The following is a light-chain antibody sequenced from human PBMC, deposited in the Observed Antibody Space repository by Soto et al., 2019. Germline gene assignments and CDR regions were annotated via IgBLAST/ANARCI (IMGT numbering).Light chain of an antibody. Sequence: QSVLTQPASVSGSPGQSITISWTGTSSEVGGYNYVSWYQQHPVKAPKLMIYDVTNRPSGVSDRFSGSKSGNTASLTISGLQPEDEADYYCSSYTSSSTPYVFGTGTKLTVL. V-gene: IGLV2-14*01. CDR2: DVT. J-gene: IGLJ1*01. CDR3: SSYTSSSTPYV. CDR1: SSEVGGYNY.